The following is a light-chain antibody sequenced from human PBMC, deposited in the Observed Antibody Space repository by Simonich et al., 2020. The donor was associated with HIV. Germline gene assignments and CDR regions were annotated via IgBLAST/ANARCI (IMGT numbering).Light chain of an antibody. CDR2: AAS. V-gene: IGKV1-NL1*01. CDR3: QQYYSTPPWT. Sequence: DIQMTQSPSSLSASVVDSVTITYRDRQGISNSLAWDQHKPGKAPKLLLYAASRLESGVPSRFSGSGSGTDYTLTISSLQPEDFASYYCQQYYSTPPWTFGQGTKVEIK. J-gene: IGKJ1*01. CDR1: QGISNS.